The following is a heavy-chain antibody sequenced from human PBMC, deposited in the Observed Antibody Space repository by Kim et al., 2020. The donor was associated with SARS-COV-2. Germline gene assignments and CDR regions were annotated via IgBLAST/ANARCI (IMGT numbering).Heavy chain of an antibody. Sequence: ASVKVSCKTSGYGFTGYYIHWVRQAPGQGLEWVGRIFPSGGGTNYAQKFQGRVTMTRDTSITTAYMELSRLRFDDTAVYFGARGGTPGYGMDVWGQGTMV. CDR1: GYGFTGYY. J-gene: IGHJ6*02. V-gene: IGHV1-2*06. CDR3: ARGGTPGYGMDV. CDR2: IFPSGGGT.